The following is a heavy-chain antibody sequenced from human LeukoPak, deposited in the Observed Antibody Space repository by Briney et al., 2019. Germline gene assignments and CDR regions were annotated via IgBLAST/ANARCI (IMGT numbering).Heavy chain of an antibody. V-gene: IGHV1-2*02. CDR3: ARTVGYYGSGSYYVDY. CDR1: GYTFTGYY. D-gene: IGHD3-10*01. CDR2: INPNSGDT. Sequence: ASVKVSCKASGYTFTGYYMHWVRQAPGQGLEWMGWINPNSGDTKYAQKFQGRVTMTRDTSMSTAYMELSRLTSDDTAVYYCARTVGYYGSGSYYVDYGGQGTLVTVSS. J-gene: IGHJ4*02.